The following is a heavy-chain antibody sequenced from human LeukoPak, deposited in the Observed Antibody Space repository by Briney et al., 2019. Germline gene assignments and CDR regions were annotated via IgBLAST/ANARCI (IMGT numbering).Heavy chain of an antibody. J-gene: IGHJ4*02. CDR1: VFTFSTYN. D-gene: IGHD5-12*01. V-gene: IGHV3-21*04. Sequence: GGSLRLSCAASVFTFSTYNMNWVRRTPGKGLEWVSSITTSSSYMFYADSVRGRFTISRDNAENSLYLQMNSLRAEDTAVYYCANLVDIVAPDEYWGQGTLVTVSS. CDR3: ANLVDIVAPDEY. CDR2: ITTSSSYM.